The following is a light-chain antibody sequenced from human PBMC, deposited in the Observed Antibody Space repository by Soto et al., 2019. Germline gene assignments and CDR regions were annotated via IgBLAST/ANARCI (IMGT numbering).Light chain of an antibody. CDR1: QSVNTR. V-gene: IGKV3D-15*01. CDR2: DAS. Sequence: XSVSPGERATLSCRASQSVNTRLAWYQQKPGQAPRLVIYDASTRATGIPARFSGSGSGTEFTLTISSLQSEDFAVYHCQQYNNWPPEYTFGQGTKLEIK. J-gene: IGKJ2*01. CDR3: QQYNNWPPEYT.